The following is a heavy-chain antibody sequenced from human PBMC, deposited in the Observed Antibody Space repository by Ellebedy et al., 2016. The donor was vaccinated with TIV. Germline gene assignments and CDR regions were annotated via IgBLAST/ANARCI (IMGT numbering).Heavy chain of an antibody. Sequence: GESLKISCAASGFNFRSYWMTWVRQAPGKGLEWVAKIRQEGDEIYYVESVKGRFTISRDNAKNSLFLQMNSLGVEDTVVYYWARRASYRDYAVQGNPWVDPWGQGTLVTVSS. CDR1: GFNFRSYW. D-gene: IGHD3-16*01. CDR2: IRQEGDEI. J-gene: IGHJ5*01. V-gene: IGHV3-7*01. CDR3: ARRASYRDYAVQGNPWVDP.